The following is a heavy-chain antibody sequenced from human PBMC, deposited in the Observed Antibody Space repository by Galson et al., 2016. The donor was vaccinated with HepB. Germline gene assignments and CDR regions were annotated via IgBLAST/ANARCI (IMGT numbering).Heavy chain of an antibody. CDR2: ISGSGSST. CDR1: GFTFSSYA. V-gene: IGHV3-23*01. J-gene: IGHJ4*02. D-gene: IGHD2-15*01. CDR3: AKDSRIWGRGSSYFDY. Sequence: SLRLSCAASGFTFSSYATSWVRQAPRKGLEWVSSISGSGSSTFYADSVKGRFTISRDNSKNTLFLQMNSLRDEDTAVYYCAKDSRIWGRGSSYFDYWCQGTLVTVSS.